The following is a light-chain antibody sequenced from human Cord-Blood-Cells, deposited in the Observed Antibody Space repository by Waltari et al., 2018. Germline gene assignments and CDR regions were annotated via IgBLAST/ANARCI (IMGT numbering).Light chain of an antibody. CDR3: AAWDDSLSGL. V-gene: IGLV1-47*01. CDR2: RNN. Sequence: QSVLTQPPSASGTPGQRVTISCSGSSSTIGSNYVYWYQQLPGTAPKPLIYRNNQRPSVVPDRCSGSKSGTSASLAISGLRSEDEADYYCAAWDDSLSGLFGGGTKLTVL. J-gene: IGLJ3*02. CDR1: SSTIGSNY.